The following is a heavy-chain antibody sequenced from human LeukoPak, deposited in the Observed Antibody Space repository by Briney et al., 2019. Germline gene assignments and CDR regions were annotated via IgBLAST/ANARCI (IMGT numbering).Heavy chain of an antibody. J-gene: IGHJ5*02. CDR2: IYGSGST. CDR3: ARGQQLAPFDA. Sequence: MPSETLSLTCTVSGGSISTHYYSWIRQPAGKGLEWIGCIYGSGSTNYNPSLMSRVTMSLDTSKNRFSLKLSSVNAADTAVYYCARGQQLAPFDAWGQGTLVTVSS. V-gene: IGHV4-4*07. CDR1: GGSISTHY. D-gene: IGHD6-13*01.